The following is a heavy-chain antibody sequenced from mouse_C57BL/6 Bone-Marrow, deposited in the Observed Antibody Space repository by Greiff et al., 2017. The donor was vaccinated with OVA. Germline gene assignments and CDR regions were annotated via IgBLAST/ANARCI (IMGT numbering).Heavy chain of an antibody. V-gene: IGHV5-4*01. Sequence: EVKLMESGGGLVKPGGSLKLSCAASGFTFSSYAMSWVRQTPEKRLEWVATISDGGSYTYYPDNVKGRFTISRDNAKNNLYLQMSHLKSEDTAMYYCARDTSSYYYAMDYWGQGTSVTVSS. CDR2: ISDGGSYT. CDR3: ARDTSSYYYAMDY. J-gene: IGHJ4*01. CDR1: GFTFSSYA. D-gene: IGHD5-1*01.